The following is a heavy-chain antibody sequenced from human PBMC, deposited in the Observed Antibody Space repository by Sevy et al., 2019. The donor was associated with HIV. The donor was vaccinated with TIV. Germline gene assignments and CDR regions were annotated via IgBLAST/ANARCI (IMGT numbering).Heavy chain of an antibody. D-gene: IGHD3-22*01. CDR1: GFTFGDYA. CDR3: TRGGYYDSSGYLYRAFDI. Sequence: GGSLRLSCTASGFTFGDYAMSWVRQAPGKGLEWVGFIRSKAYGGTTEYAASVKGRFTISRDDSKSIAYLQMNSLKTEDTAVYYCTRGGYYDSSGYLYRAFDIWGQWTMVTVSS. V-gene: IGHV3-49*04. J-gene: IGHJ3*02. CDR2: IRSKAYGGTT.